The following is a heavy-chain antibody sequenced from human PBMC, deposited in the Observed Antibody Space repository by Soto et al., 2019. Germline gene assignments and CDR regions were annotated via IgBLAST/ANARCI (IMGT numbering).Heavy chain of an antibody. CDR1: GFTFSSYG. V-gene: IGHV3-30*18. Sequence: QVQLVESGGGVVQPGRSLRLSCAASGFTFSSYGMHWVRQAPGKGLEWVAVISYDGSNKYYADSVNGRFTISRDNSKNTLYLQMNSLRAEDTAVYYCAKDYGYCSGGSCYSSGWFDPWGQGTLVTVSS. CDR3: AKDYGYCSGGSCYSSGWFDP. CDR2: ISYDGSNK. D-gene: IGHD2-15*01. J-gene: IGHJ5*02.